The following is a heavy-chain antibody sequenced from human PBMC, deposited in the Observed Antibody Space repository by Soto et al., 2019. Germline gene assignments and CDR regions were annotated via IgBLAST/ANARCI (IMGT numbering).Heavy chain of an antibody. CDR1: GYAFTTYG. D-gene: IGHD1-1*01. J-gene: IGHJ4*02. V-gene: IGHV1-18*01. Sequence: QVHLVQSGAEVKKPGASVKVSCQASGYAFTTYGITWVRQAPGQGLEWMGWISAHNGNTNYAQKHQGRVIVTRDTSTSTAYMELRSLRSDDTAVYYCARGRNGEYWGQGALVTASS. CDR2: ISAHNGNT. CDR3: ARGRNGEY.